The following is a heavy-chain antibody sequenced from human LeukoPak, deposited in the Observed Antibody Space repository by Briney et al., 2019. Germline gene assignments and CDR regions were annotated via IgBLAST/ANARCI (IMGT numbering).Heavy chain of an antibody. Sequence: GRSLTLSCAASGFTFDDYAMHWVRQAPGKGLEWVSGISWNGGRIGYADSVKGRFAISRDNAKNSLYLHMSSLRAEDTGFYYCAKGSGQYGAYDSSDLDYWGQGTLVTVSS. CDR3: AKGSGQYGAYDSSDLDY. CDR2: ISWNGGRI. J-gene: IGHJ4*02. V-gene: IGHV3-9*01. CDR1: GFTFDDYA. D-gene: IGHD3-22*01.